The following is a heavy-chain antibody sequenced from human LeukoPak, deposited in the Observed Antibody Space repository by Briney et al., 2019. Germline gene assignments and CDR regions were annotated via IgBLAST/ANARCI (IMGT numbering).Heavy chain of an antibody. CDR3: AREGLFYGDYGFFDY. V-gene: IGHV4-4*02. CDR2: IYHSGST. CDR1: GGSISSSNW. D-gene: IGHD4-17*01. Sequence: PSETLSLTCAVSGGSISSSNWWSWVRQPPGKGLEWIGEIYHSGSTNYNPSLKSRVTISVDTSKNQFSLKLSSVTAADTAVYYCAREGLFYGDYGFFDYWGQGTLVTVSS. J-gene: IGHJ4*02.